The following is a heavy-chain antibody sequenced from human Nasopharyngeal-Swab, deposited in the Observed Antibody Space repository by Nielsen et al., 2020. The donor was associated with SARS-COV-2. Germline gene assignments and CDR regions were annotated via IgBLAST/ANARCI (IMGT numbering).Heavy chain of an antibody. CDR1: GFTFDTFV. CDR2: ISTSGGGT. V-gene: IGHV3-23*01. J-gene: IGHJ4*02. Sequence: GGSLRLSCAASGFTFDTFVMSWVRQAPGKGLEWVSGISTSGGGTYYADPVKGRFTISRDNSKKIVYLQMNSLRAEDTAIYYCARDWQWMAFDSWGQGVLVTVSS. CDR3: ARDWQWMAFDS. D-gene: IGHD6-19*01.